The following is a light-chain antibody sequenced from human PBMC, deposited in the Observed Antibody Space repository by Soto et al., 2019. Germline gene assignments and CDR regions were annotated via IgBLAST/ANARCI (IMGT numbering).Light chain of an antibody. Sequence: QSVLTQPPSASGSPGRSVTISCSGTRSDVGDYHSVSWYQQHPGKAPKLMIYEVSKRPPGVPDRFSGSKSGNAASLTVSGLQAEDEADYYCCSYAGSNIWVFGGGTQLTVL. CDR1: RSDVGDYHS. CDR2: EVS. V-gene: IGLV2-8*01. CDR3: CSYAGSNIWV. J-gene: IGLJ3*02.